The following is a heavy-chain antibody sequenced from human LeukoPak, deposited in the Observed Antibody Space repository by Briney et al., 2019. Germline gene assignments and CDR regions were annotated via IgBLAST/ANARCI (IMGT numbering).Heavy chain of an antibody. CDR3: ASLFVRWAGSWYESPFDY. Sequence: SETLSLTCTLSGGSISSSSYYCGWIRQPPGKGLEWIGSIYYSGSTYYTQSLNSRVTISVHTSKTQFYLQLSSVPAADTAVYYCASLFVRWAGSWYESPFDYWGQGTLVTVSS. D-gene: IGHD6-13*01. CDR1: GGSISSSSYY. V-gene: IGHV4-39*01. CDR2: IYYSGST. J-gene: IGHJ4*02.